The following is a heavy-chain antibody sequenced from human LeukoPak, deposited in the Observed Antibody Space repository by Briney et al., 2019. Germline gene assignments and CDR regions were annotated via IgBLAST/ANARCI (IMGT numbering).Heavy chain of an antibody. V-gene: IGHV4-59*01. J-gene: IGHJ4*02. D-gene: IGHD3-10*01. CDR2: IYYSGST. CDR1: GGSISSYY. CDR3: ARGFSPLFGERNEYYFDY. Sequence: PSETLSLTCTVSGGSISSYYWSWIRQPPGKGLEWIGYIYYSGSTNYNPSLKSRVTISVDTSKNQFSLKLSSVTAADTAVYYCARGFSPLFGERNEYYFDYWGQGTLVTVSS.